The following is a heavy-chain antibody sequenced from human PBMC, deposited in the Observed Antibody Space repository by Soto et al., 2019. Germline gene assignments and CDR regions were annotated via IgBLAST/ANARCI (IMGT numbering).Heavy chain of an antibody. CDR3: ARRHPVYSSKRDAFDI. V-gene: IGHV4-34*01. D-gene: IGHD6-13*01. CDR1: GGSFSGYY. J-gene: IGHJ3*02. CDR2: INHSGST. Sequence: SETLSLTCAVYGGSFSGYYWSWIRQPPGKGLEWIGEINHSGSTNYNPSLKSRVTISVDTSKNQFSLKLSSVTAADTAVYYCARRHPVYSSKRDAFDIWGQGTMVTVSS.